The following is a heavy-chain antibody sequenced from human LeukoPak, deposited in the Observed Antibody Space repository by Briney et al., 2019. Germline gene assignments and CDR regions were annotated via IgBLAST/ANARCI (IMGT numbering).Heavy chain of an antibody. Sequence: GGSLRLSCAASGFTFSIYTMTWVRQAPGKGLEWVSSISAVGGSANYADSVQGRFTISRDNSKNTLYLQMNSLRVEDTALYYCANHLTSAWDYFHYWGQGTPVTVSS. CDR2: ISAVGGSA. CDR1: GFTFSIYT. J-gene: IGHJ4*02. D-gene: IGHD6-19*01. CDR3: ANHLTSAWDYFHY. V-gene: IGHV3-23*01.